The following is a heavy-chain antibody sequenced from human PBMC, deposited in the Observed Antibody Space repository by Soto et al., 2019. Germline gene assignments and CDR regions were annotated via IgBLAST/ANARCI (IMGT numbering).Heavy chain of an antibody. V-gene: IGHV4-34*01. CDR3: ARGRYYDSSFDY. Sequence: ASETLSLTCAVYGGSFSGYYWSWIRQPPGKGLEWIGEINHSGSTNYNPSLKSRVTISVDTSKNQFSLKLSSVTAADTAVYYCARGRYYDSSFDYWGQGTLVTVSS. J-gene: IGHJ4*02. D-gene: IGHD3-22*01. CDR1: GGSFSGYY. CDR2: INHSGST.